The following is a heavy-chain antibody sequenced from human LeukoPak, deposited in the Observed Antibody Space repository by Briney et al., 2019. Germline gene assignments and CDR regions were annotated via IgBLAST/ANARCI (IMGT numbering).Heavy chain of an antibody. D-gene: IGHD6-19*01. CDR1: GYTLNDYY. V-gene: IGHV1-2*02. CDR2: INPNSGGT. CDR3: ARATRYSRGWPLDY. J-gene: IGHJ4*02. Sequence: ASVKVSCKASGYTLNDYYIHWVRQAPGQGLEWMGWINPNSGGTDYAQNFQGRVTMTRDTSINTAYMELSSLRSDDTAVYYCARATRYSRGWPLDYWGQGTLVTVSS.